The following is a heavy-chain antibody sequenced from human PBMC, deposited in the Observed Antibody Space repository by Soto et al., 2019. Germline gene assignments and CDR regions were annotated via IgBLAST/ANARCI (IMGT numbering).Heavy chain of an antibody. CDR3: VRDLGTGTDY. J-gene: IGHJ4*02. CDR2: IYHSGAS. D-gene: IGHD1-1*01. Sequence: SETLSLTGAVSVDSITSRNWWSWVRQAPGKGLEWIGEIYHSGASTYNPSLKSRTTMSVDPSNNHFSLKLTSVTAADTAVYFCVRDLGTGTDYWGRGTLVTVSS. V-gene: IGHV4-4*02. CDR1: VDSITSRNW.